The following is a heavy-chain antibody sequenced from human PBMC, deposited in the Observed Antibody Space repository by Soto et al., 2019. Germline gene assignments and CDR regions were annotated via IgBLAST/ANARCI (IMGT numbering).Heavy chain of an antibody. V-gene: IGHV3-33*01. Sequence: GGSLRLSCAASGFTFSSYGMHWVRQAPGKGLEWVAVIWYDGSNKYYADSVKGRFTISRDNSKNTLYLQMNSLRAEDTAVYYCARDSVMSSGFDYWGQGTLVTVSS. D-gene: IGHD6-19*01. J-gene: IGHJ4*02. CDR2: IWYDGSNK. CDR3: ARDSVMSSGFDY. CDR1: GFTFSSYG.